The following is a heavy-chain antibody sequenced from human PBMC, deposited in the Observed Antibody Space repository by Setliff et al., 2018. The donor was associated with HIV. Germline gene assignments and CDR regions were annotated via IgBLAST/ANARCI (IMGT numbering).Heavy chain of an antibody. CDR2: INPNSGAT. Sequence: ASVKVSCKTSGDTFTGYYMHWVRQAPSQGLEWMGWINPNSGATNYPQKFQGRVTMTWDTSISTAYMGLSRLTSDDAAVYYCARDQFYYGSGSYYRGRWNFDLWGRGTLVTVSS. CDR3: ARDQFYYGSGSYYRGRWNFDL. J-gene: IGHJ2*01. CDR1: GDTFTGYY. V-gene: IGHV1-2*02. D-gene: IGHD3-10*01.